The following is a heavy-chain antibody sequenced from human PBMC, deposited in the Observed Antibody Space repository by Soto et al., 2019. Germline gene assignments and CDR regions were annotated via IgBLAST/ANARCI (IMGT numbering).Heavy chain of an antibody. CDR2: INHSGST. V-gene: IGHV4-34*01. J-gene: IGHJ4*02. Sequence: PSETLSLTCAVYGGSFSGYYWSWIRQPPGKGLEWIGEINHSGSTNYNPSLKSRVTISVDTSKNQFSLKLSSVTAADTAVYYCARATSDSTMIVVVITRSYYFDYWGQGTLVTVSS. D-gene: IGHD3-22*01. CDR1: GGSFSGYY. CDR3: ARATSDSTMIVVVITRSYYFDY.